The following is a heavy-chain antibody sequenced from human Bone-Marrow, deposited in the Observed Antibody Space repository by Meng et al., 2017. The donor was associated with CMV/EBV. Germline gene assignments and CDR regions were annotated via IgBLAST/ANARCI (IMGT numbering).Heavy chain of an antibody. D-gene: IGHD3-22*01. V-gene: IGHV4-59*08. CDR2: IYYSGST. CDR1: GGSISSYY. Sequence: SETLSLTCTVSGGSISSYYWSWIRQPPGKGLEWIGYIYYSGSTNYNPSLKSRVTISVDTSKNQFSLKLSSVTAADTAVYYCARQYYYDSSGYYGGYYYGMNVWGQGTTVTVSS. J-gene: IGHJ6*02. CDR3: ARQYYYDSSGYYGGYYYGMNV.